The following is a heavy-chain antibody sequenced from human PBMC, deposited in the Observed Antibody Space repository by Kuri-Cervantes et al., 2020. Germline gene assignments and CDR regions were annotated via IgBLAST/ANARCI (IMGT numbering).Heavy chain of an antibody. J-gene: IGHJ4*02. CDR1: GYTFTGYY. CDR3: ARSYDSSGLALDY. CDR2: INPNSGGT. D-gene: IGHD3-22*01. Sequence: ASVKVSCKASGYTFTGYYMHWVRQAPGQGLEWMGWINPNSGGTNYAQKFQGRVTTTRDTSISTAYMELSRLRSDDTAVYYCARSYDSSGLALDYWGQGTLVTVSS. V-gene: IGHV1-2*02.